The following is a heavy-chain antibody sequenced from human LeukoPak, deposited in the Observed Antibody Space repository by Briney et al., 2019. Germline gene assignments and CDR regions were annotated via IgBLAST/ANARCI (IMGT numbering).Heavy chain of an antibody. CDR2: LHSSGSY. CDR3: ARVGVAIAAAGHFDY. D-gene: IGHD6-13*01. CDR1: GVTTSSYY. J-gene: IGHJ4*02. V-gene: IGHV4-4*07. Sequence: KPSETLSRTSTVSGVTTSSYYWSWLRPPLGKGLEGIGRLHSSGSYYYNPSLKRRVTISVDTSKNQFSLKRSSVTAADTAVYYCARVGVAIAAAGHFDYWGQGALVTVSS.